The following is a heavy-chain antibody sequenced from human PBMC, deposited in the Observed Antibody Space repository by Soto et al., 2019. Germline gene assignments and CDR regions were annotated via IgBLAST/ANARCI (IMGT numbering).Heavy chain of an antibody. D-gene: IGHD3-22*01. Sequence: LRLSCAASGFTFSSYAMSWVRQAPGKGLEWVSAISGSGGSTYYADSVKGRFTISRDNSKNTLYLQMNSLRAEDTAVYYCAKDKYYDSSGYRFDYWGQGTLVTV. CDR2: ISGSGGST. J-gene: IGHJ4*02. V-gene: IGHV3-23*01. CDR1: GFTFSSYA. CDR3: AKDKYYDSSGYRFDY.